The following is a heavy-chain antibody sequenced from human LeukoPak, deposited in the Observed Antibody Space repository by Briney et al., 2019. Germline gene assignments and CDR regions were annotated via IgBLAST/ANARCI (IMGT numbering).Heavy chain of an antibody. Sequence: SETLSLTCTVSGGSISSYYWSWIRQPPGKGLEWIGYIYYSGSTNYNPSLKSRVTISVDTSKNQFSLKLSSVTAADTAVYYCARDYYDSSGIPHDAFDIWGQGTMVTVSS. D-gene: IGHD3-22*01. CDR1: GGSISSYY. J-gene: IGHJ3*02. CDR3: ARDYYDSSGIPHDAFDI. V-gene: IGHV4-59*01. CDR2: IYYSGST.